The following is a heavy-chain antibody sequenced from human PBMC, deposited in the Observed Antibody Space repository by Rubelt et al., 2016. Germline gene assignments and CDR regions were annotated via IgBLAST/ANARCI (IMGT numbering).Heavy chain of an antibody. V-gene: IGHV4-38-2*02. Sequence: QVQLQESGPGLVKPSETLSLTCTVSGYSISSGYYWGWIRQPPGKGLEWIGSIYHSGSTYYNPSLKLLVILSVCTAHDLFSLELGSATRGGQALYFCARGPPDDLYSSGWFDAFDIWGPGTMVTVSS. CDR3: ARGPPDDLYSSGWFDAFDI. CDR2: IYHSGST. D-gene: IGHD6-19*01. J-gene: IGHJ3*02. CDR1: GYSISSGYY.